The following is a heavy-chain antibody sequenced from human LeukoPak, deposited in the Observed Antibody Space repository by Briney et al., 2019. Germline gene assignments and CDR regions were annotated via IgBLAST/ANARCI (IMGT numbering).Heavy chain of an antibody. CDR3: ARGGAVAGHGY. CDR2: IYYSGST. Sequence: SETLSLTCTVSGGSISSSSYYWGWLRQPPGKGLEWIGSIYYSGSTYYNPSLKRRVIISVDTSKNQFSLKLSSVTAADTAVYYCARGGAVAGHGYWGQGTLVTVSS. D-gene: IGHD6-19*01. V-gene: IGHV4-39*07. J-gene: IGHJ4*02. CDR1: GGSISSSSYY.